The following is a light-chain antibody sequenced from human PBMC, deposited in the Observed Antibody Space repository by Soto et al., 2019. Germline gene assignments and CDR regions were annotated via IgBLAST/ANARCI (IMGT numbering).Light chain of an antibody. J-gene: IGLJ3*02. V-gene: IGLV2-14*01. CDR3: CSYTGTSTLV. CDR2: EVS. CDR1: SSNIGGCNY. Sequence: QSALTQPASVSGSPGQSITISCTGSSSNIGGCNYVSWYQQHPGKSPKVMIYEVSNRPSGVSNRFSGSKSSNTASLTISGLQAEDEADYYCCSYTGTSTLVFGGGPKVTVL.